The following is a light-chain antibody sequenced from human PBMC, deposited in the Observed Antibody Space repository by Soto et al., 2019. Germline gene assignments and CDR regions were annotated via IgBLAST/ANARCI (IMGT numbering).Light chain of an antibody. J-gene: IGLJ2*01. CDR1: SSDVGGYDY. Sequence: QSVLTQPASVSGSPGQSITISCTGTSSDVGGYDYVSWYQQHPGKAPKVMIYEVSNRPSGVSYRFSGSKSGNTASLTISGIQPDDEADYYCSSYTTSSTRVFGGGTKLTVL. CDR3: SSYTTSSTRV. V-gene: IGLV2-14*01. CDR2: EVS.